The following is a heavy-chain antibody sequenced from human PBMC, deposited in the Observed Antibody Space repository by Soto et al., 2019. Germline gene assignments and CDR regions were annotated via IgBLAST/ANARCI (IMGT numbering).Heavy chain of an antibody. D-gene: IGHD6-19*01. CDR3: ARTFSGWMDWFDP. V-gene: IGHV3-74*01. Sequence: GGSLRLSCAASGFTFSSYWMHWVRQAPGKGLVWVSRINSDGSSTSYADSVKGRFTISRDNAKNTLYLQMNSLRAEDTAVYYCARTFSGWMDWFDPWGQGTLVTVSS. CDR2: INSDGSST. CDR1: GFTFSSYW. J-gene: IGHJ5*02.